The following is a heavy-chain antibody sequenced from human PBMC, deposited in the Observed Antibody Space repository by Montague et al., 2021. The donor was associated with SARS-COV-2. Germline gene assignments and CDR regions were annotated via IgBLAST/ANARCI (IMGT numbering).Heavy chain of an antibody. CDR2: IYYNGGS. CDR3: ARVPGSWPPRNWFDP. Sequence: TLSLTCTVLCRCTKAHVDNARFISQHTAKLLERLGYIYYNGGSYYNPSLKSRVTISLDTSKNQFSLNLTSVTAADTAVYYCARVPGSWPPRNWFDPWGQGTLVTVSS. D-gene: IGHD6-13*01. J-gene: IGHJ5*02. CDR1: CRCTKAHVDN. V-gene: IGHV4-31*03.